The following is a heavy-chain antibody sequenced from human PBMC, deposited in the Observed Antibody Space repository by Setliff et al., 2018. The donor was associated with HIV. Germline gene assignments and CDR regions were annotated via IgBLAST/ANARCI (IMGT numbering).Heavy chain of an antibody. CDR1: GASIISGDFY. J-gene: IGHJ2*01. Sequence: KPSETLSLTCSVSGASIISGDFYWAWIRQHPGKGLEWLGYISYSGITYYKPSLRSRVSISVDTSKNQFSLKLSSVTAADTAVYYCARTEGAYYYESGNYYSVGFFDLWGRGSLVTVSS. CDR3: ARTEGAYYYESGNYYSVGFFDL. D-gene: IGHD3-22*01. CDR2: ISYSGIT. V-gene: IGHV4-31*03.